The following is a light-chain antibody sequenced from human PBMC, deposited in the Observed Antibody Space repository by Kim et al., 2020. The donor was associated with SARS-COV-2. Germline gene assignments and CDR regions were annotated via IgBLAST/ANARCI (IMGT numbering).Light chain of an antibody. CDR3: QVWDSSSDHVV. V-gene: IGLV3-21*04. CDR1: NIESRS. J-gene: IGLJ2*01. Sequence: SYELTQPPSVSVAPGKTARITCGGNNIESRSVSWYQQKPGQAPVLVIYYDSDRPSGIPERFSGSNSANTATLTISRVEAGDEADYYCQVWDSSSDHVVFGGGTKLTVL. CDR2: YDS.